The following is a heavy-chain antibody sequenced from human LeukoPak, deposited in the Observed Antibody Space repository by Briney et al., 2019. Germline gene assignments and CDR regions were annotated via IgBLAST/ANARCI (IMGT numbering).Heavy chain of an antibody. D-gene: IGHD3-22*01. V-gene: IGHV3-9*01. J-gene: IGHJ4*02. CDR2: ISWNSGSI. CDR3: AILNYDSSGYYRQFDY. Sequence: PGRSLRLSCAASGFTFDDYAMHWVRQAPGKSLEWVSGISWNSGSIGYADSVEGRFTISRDNAKNSLYLQMNSLRAEDTALYYCAILNYDSSGYYRQFDYWGQGTLVTVSS. CDR1: GFTFDDYA.